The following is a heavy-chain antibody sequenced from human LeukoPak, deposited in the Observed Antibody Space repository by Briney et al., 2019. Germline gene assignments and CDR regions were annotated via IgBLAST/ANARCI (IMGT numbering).Heavy chain of an antibody. Sequence: SETLSLTCSVSGGSITSSSYYWGWIRQPPEKGLEWIGSIYHTGGTFYSPSLKSRVTISVDTSKNQFSLKLNSVTAADTAVYYCARAFGCSGGSCYRFFDYWGQGTLVTVSS. CDR2: IYHTGGT. CDR1: GGSITSSSYY. CDR3: ARAFGCSGGSCYRFFDY. D-gene: IGHD2-15*01. V-gene: IGHV4-39*01. J-gene: IGHJ4*02.